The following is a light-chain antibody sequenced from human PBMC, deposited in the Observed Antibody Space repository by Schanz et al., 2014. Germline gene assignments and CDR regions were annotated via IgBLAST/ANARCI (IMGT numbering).Light chain of an antibody. J-gene: IGLJ2*01. V-gene: IGLV2-14*02. Sequence: QSALTQPASVSGSPGQSITISCTGTSSDAGSYDLVSWYQQHPGKAPKLMIYAGTKRPSGVSNRFSGSKSGNTASLTISGLQAEDEADYYCSSYTTNSAPGVVFGGGTKLTVL. CDR2: AGT. CDR1: SSDAGSYDL. CDR3: SSYTTNSAPGVV.